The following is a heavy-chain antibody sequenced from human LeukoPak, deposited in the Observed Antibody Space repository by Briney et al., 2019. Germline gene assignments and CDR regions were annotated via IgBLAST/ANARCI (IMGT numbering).Heavy chain of an antibody. CDR2: FDPEDGET. J-gene: IGHJ4*02. CDR1: GYTLTELS. V-gene: IGHV1-24*01. Sequence: ASVKVSCKVSGYTLTELSMHWVRQAPGKGLEWMGGFDPEDGETIYAQKFQGRVTMTEDTSTDTAYMELSSLRSEDTAVYYCATSTPSSVASWGFDYWGQGTLVTVSS. D-gene: IGHD2-2*01. CDR3: ATSTPSSVASWGFDY.